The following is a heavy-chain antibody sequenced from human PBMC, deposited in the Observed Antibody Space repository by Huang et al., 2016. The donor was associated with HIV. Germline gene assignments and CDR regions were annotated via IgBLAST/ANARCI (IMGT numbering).Heavy chain of an antibody. V-gene: IGHV1-18*01. J-gene: IGHJ3*02. CDR1: GYNFMNYG. Sequence: QVQLVQSGAEVKKPGASVKVSCKASGYNFMNYGISWVRHVPGRGLEWMGWIAPHNGNVRYVQRFQDRGTMTTDTSTSTAYMELGSLTSDDTAVYYCARDDNGGFYEVSDAFEIWGQGTKVTVSS. CDR2: IAPHNGNV. CDR3: ARDDNGGFYEVSDAFEI. D-gene: IGHD3-22*01.